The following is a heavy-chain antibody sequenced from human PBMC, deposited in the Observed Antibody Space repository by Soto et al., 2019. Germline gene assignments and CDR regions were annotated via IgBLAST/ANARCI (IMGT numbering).Heavy chain of an antibody. J-gene: IGHJ4*02. CDR1: GFTYSNSW. D-gene: IGHD2-2*01. CDR3: ARDLYCSSSSCYQGFVDY. CDR2: IKEDGSKK. V-gene: IGHV3-7*01. Sequence: GGSLRRSCAASGFTYSNSWMSWVRQAPWKGLEWEANIKEDGSKKYYVDSVKGRYTISRDNAKNSLYLQMNSLRAEYTAVYYCARDLYCSSSSCYQGFVDYCGQGT.